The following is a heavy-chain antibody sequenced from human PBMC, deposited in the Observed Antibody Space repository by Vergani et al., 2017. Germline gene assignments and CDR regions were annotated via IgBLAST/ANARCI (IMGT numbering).Heavy chain of an antibody. J-gene: IGHJ4*02. D-gene: IGHD2-8*01. CDR2: ISSGSTI. Sequence: QVQLVESGGGLVKPGGSLRLSCAASGFTFSDYYMSWIRQAPGKGLEWVSYISSGSTIYYADSVKGRFTISRDNAKNSLYLQMNSLRAEDTAVYYCARVWYCTNGVCYYYFDYWGQGTLVTVSS. CDR3: ARVWYCTNGVCYYYFDY. CDR1: GFTFSDYY. V-gene: IGHV3-11*01.